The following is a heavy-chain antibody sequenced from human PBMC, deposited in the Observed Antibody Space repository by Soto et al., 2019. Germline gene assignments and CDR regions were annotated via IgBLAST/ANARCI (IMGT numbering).Heavy chain of an antibody. CDR1: GYTFTGHY. Sequence: QVQLVQSGAEVKESGASVKVSCKTFGYTFTGHYIHWVRQAPGQSPEWVGEIGPKNGDTRYAQKFQGKVTMTKDTSITTVYMELTNLSPDDTAVYYCGRGRSGEIVVFYWGQGTLVTVHS. V-gene: IGHV1-2*02. CDR2: IGPKNGDT. J-gene: IGHJ4*02. D-gene: IGHD5-12*01. CDR3: GRGRSGEIVVFY.